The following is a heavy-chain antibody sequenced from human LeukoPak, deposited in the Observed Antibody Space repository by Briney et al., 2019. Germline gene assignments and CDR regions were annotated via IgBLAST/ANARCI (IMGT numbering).Heavy chain of an antibody. J-gene: IGHJ4*02. CDR1: GFTVSSNY. CDR2: ISGSGETT. CDR3: AKGSRSYGQDLYD. D-gene: IGHD3-3*01. Sequence: PGGSLRLSCAASGFTVSSNYMSWVRQAPGKGLQWVSGISGSGETTYYADSVKGRFTISRDNSKNTLYLQMSTLRGEDTAVYFCAKGSRSYGQDLYDWGQGTLVTVSS. V-gene: IGHV3-23*01.